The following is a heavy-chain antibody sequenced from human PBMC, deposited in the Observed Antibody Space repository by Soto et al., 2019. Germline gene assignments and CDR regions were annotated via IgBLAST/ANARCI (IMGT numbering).Heavy chain of an antibody. Sequence: GASVKVSCKASGGTLSSYTFSWVRQAPGQGLEWMGRIIPNLGITNYAQKFQGRITIIVDKSTSTAYMELSSLRSEDTAVYYCARGGDYLSRSMLFGSLDYWGQGTLVTVSS. CDR1: GGTLSSYT. CDR2: IIPNLGIT. V-gene: IGHV1-69*02. D-gene: IGHD3-10*01. CDR3: ARGGDYLSRSMLFGSLDY. J-gene: IGHJ4*02.